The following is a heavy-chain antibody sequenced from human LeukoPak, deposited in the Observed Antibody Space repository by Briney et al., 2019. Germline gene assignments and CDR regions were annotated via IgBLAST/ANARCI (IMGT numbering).Heavy chain of an antibody. Sequence: PSETLSLTCTVSGRSLSSGSYFWRWIRQPAGKGLEWIWRIYTSGSPNCNPSLKSRVTISVDTSKNQFSLNLSSVTAADTAVYYCAREGCTNGVCFLYYYYMDGWGKGTTVTVSS. CDR3: AREGCTNGVCFLYYYYMDG. J-gene: IGHJ6*03. V-gene: IGHV4-61*02. D-gene: IGHD2-8*01. CDR2: IYTSGSP. CDR1: GRSLSSGSYF.